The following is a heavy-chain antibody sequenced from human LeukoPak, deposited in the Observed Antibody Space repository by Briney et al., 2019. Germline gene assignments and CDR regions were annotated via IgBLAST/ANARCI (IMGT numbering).Heavy chain of an antibody. CDR3: ARDTRLPTRLFDY. D-gene: IGHD6-25*01. CDR1: GFPFSSYS. Sequence: GGALGLSCAASGFPFSSYSMNWGRPAPGKGLEWVSYISSSSSTIYYADSVKGRFTISRDNAKNSLYLQMNSLRAEDTAVYYCARDTRLPTRLFDYWGQGTLVTVSS. J-gene: IGHJ4*02. CDR2: ISSSSSTI. V-gene: IGHV3-48*04.